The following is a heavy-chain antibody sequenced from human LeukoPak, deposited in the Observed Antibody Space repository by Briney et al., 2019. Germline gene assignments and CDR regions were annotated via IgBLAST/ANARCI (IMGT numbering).Heavy chain of an antibody. J-gene: IGHJ4*02. CDR1: GFTYRDYA. V-gene: IGHV3-30*04. D-gene: IGHD1-26*01. CDR2: VAYDGSSK. Sequence: QSGGPLRLSCAASGFTYRDYALPWVRQAPGKGLEWVAFVAYDGSSKYYRDSVKGRFNISRDNAKNALYLQMNSLRAEDTAVYYCARDQGIYPLSGSYYNYWGQGTLVTVSS. CDR3: ARDQGIYPLSGSYYNY.